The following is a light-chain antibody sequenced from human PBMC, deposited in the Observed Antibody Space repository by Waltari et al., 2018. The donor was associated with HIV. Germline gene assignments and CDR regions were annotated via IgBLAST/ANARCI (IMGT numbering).Light chain of an antibody. CDR1: SSDVGGYKY. J-gene: IGLJ2*01. V-gene: IGLV2-8*01. CDR2: DVS. CDR3: SSYAGSNNWVV. Sequence: QSALTQPPSASGSPGQSVTFSCTGTSSDVGGYKYVSWYQQHPGKAPKLMIYDVSKRPSGVPDRFSGSKSGNTASLTVSGLQAEDEADYYCSSYAGSNNWVVFGGGTKLTVL.